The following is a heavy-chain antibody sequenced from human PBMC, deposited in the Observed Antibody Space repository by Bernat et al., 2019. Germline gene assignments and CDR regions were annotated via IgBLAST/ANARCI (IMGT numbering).Heavy chain of an antibody. CDR1: GFTFSSYG. V-gene: IGHV3-33*01. D-gene: IGHD3-10*01. J-gene: IGHJ3*02. CDR2: IWYDGSNK. CDR3: ARSPGGDAFDI. Sequence: QVQLVESGGGVVQPGRSLRLSCAASGFTFSSYGMHWVRQAPGKGLEWVAVIWYDGSNKYYADSVKGRFTISRDNSKNTLYLQMNSLRAEDTAVYYCARSPGGDAFDIWGQGTMVTVSS.